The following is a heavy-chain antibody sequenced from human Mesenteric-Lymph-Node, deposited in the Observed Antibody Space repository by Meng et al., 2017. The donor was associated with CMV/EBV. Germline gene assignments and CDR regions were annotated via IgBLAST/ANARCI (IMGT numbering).Heavy chain of an antibody. Sequence: GSLRLSCAVYGGSFSAYYWSWIRQPPGKGLEWIGEINHSTGTNYNPSLKSRVTISVDTSKNQFSLKLSSVTAADTAVYYCARGIFGVVNPGGMDVWGQGTTVTVSS. CDR2: INHSTGT. V-gene: IGHV4-34*01. CDR1: GGSFSAYY. J-gene: IGHJ6*02. CDR3: ARGIFGVVNPGGMDV. D-gene: IGHD3-3*01.